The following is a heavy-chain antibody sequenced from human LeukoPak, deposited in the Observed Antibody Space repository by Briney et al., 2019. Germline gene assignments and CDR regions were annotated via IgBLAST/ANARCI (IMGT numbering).Heavy chain of an antibody. CDR1: GGTFSSYA. CDR2: IIPIFGTA. CDR3: ARDGFYSNYDLDNWFDP. Sequence: ASVKVSCKASGGTFSSYAISWVRQAPGQGLEWMGGIIPIFGTANYAQKFQGRVTITTDESTSTAYMELSSLRSEDTAVYYCARDGFYSNYDLDNWFDPWGQGTLVTVSS. V-gene: IGHV1-69*05. J-gene: IGHJ5*02. D-gene: IGHD4-11*01.